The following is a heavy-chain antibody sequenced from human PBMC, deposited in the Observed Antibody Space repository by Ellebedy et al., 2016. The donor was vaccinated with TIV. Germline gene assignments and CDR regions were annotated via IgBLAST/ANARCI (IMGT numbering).Heavy chain of an antibody. CDR2: INPSGGST. J-gene: IGHJ4*02. D-gene: IGHD6-19*01. CDR1: GYTFTSYY. CDR3: AGVGSSGWYNFDY. V-gene: IGHV1-46*04. Sequence: AASVKVSCKASGYTFTSYYMHWVRQAPGQGLEWMGIINPSGGSTSYAQKLQGRVTMTRDTSTSTVYMELSSLRSEDTAVYYGAGVGSSGWYNFDYWGQGTLVTVSS.